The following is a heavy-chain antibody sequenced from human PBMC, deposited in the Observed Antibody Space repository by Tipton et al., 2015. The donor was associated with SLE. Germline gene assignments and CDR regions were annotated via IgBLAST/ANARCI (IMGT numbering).Heavy chain of an antibody. D-gene: IGHD6-13*01. Sequence: SLRLSCAASGFTFSSYGMHWVRQAPGKGLEWVAFIRYDGSNKYYADSVKGRFTISRDNSKNTLYLQMNSLRAEDTAMYYCARPPVAAAGFDAFDIWGQGTMVTVSS. CDR3: ARPPVAAAGFDAFDI. CDR1: GFTFSSYG. CDR2: IRYDGSNK. J-gene: IGHJ3*02. V-gene: IGHV3-30*02.